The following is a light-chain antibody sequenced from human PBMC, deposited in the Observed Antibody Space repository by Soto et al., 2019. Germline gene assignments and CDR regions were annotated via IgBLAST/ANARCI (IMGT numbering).Light chain of an antibody. CDR3: QQYNNWPTIT. CDR2: GAX. V-gene: IGKV3-15*01. Sequence: IVLTQSPGTVSVSPGARATMSXRASQSFSNNFAWYQQEPAXXTRLXXXGAXTRATGIPARFSGSGSGTEFTLTISSLQSEEFAVYYCQQYNNWPTITFGQGTRLEIK. J-gene: IGKJ5*01. CDR1: QSFSNN.